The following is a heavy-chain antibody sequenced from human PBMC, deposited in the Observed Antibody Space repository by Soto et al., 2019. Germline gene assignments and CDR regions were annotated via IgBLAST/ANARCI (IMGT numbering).Heavy chain of an antibody. CDR3: ARRGLVLVPAANLWDYYYGMDV. Sequence: QLQLQESGPGLVKPSETLSLTCTVSGGSISSSSYYWGWIRQPPGKGLEWIGSIYYSGSTYYNPSLKSRVTISVDTSKNQFSLKLSSVTAADTAVYYCARRGLVLVPAANLWDYYYGMDVWGQGTTVTVSS. CDR2: IYYSGST. V-gene: IGHV4-39*01. J-gene: IGHJ6*02. CDR1: GGSISSSSYY. D-gene: IGHD2-2*01.